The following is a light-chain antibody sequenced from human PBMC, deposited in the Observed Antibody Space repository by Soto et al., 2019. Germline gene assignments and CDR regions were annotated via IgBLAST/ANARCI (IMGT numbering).Light chain of an antibody. CDR1: SSDVGGYNY. CDR3: SSYTSSSPDV. CDR2: DVS. V-gene: IGLV2-14*01. Sequence: QSALTQPASVSGSPGQSITISCTGTSSDVGGYNYVSWYQQHPGKAPKLMIYDVSNRPSGVSNRFSGSKSGNTAPLTISGLQAEDEADYYCSSYTSSSPDVFGTGTKLTVL. J-gene: IGLJ1*01.